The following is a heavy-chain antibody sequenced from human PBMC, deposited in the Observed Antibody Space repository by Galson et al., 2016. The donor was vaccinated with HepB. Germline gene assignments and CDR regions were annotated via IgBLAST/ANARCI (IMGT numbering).Heavy chain of an antibody. V-gene: IGHV3-30-3*01. D-gene: IGHD2-2*01. CDR3: ARGGNYQLPPL. CDR2: ISFDGNNN. CDR1: GFTFSSHA. Sequence: SLRLSCAASGFTFSSHAMHWVRQAPGKGLEWLAVISFDGNNNFYMDSLKGRFTLSRDNSKNTAFLQMNSLRVDDTGVYYCARGGNYQLPPLWGQGTLVTVSS. J-gene: IGHJ4*02.